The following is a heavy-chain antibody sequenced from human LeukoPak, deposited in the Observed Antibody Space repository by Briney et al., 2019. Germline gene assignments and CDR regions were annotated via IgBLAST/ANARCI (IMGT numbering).Heavy chain of an antibody. CDR1: GGSVSSGSYY. J-gene: IGHJ5*02. CDR2: IYYSGST. Sequence: PSETLSLTCTVSGGSVSSGSYYWSWIRQPPGKGLEWIGYIYYSGSTNYNPSLKSRVTISVDTSKNQFSLKLSSVTAADTAFYHAAGGRRYCSGGSCHNWFDPWGQGTLVTVSS. CDR3: AGGRRYCSGGSCHNWFDP. D-gene: IGHD2-15*01. V-gene: IGHV4-61*01.